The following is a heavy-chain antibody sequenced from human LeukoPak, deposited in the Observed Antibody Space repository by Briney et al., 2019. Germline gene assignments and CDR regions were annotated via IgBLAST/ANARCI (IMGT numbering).Heavy chain of an antibody. V-gene: IGHV4-59*01. D-gene: IGHD1-26*01. CDR3: ARISRWELLRGDAFDI. J-gene: IGHJ3*02. Sequence: SETLSLTCAVSGGSISSYYWSWIRQPPGKGLEWIGYIYYSGSTNYNPSLKSRVTISVDTSKNQFSLKLSSVTAADTAVYYCARISRWELLRGDAFDIWGQGTMVTVSS. CDR2: IYYSGST. CDR1: GGSISSYY.